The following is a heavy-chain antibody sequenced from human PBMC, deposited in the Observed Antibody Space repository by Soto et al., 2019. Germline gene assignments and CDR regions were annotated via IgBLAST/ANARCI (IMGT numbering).Heavy chain of an antibody. V-gene: IGHV1-69*13. CDR1: GCTFSRNA. D-gene: IGHD3-10*01. J-gene: IGHJ6*02. Sequence: SVKVSCKASGCTFSRNAISCVRQAPGQGLEWMGGIIPVFGTANYAQKFQGRVTITADESTSTAYLELSSLRSEDTALYYCARDGIINIWPYYFGMDVWGQGTTVTVSS. CDR3: ARDGIINIWPYYFGMDV. CDR2: IIPVFGTA.